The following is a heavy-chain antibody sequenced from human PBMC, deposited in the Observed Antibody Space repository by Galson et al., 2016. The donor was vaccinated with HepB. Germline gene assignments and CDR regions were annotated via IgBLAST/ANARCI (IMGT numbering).Heavy chain of an antibody. CDR1: GGSISSGDYY. CDR3: ARGVYYYYGMDV. V-gene: IGHV4-30-4*01. J-gene: IGHJ6*02. CDR2: IYYSGST. Sequence: LSLTCTVSGGSISSGDYYWSWIRQPPGKGLEWIGYIYYSGSTYYNPSLKSRVTISVDTSKNQSSLKVSSVTAADTAVYYCARGVYYYYGMDVWGQGTTVTVSS.